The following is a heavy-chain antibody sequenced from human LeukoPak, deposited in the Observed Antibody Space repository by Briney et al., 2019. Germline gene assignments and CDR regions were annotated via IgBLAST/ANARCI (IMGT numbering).Heavy chain of an antibody. V-gene: IGHV5-51*01. CDR1: GYSFTSYW. CDR3: ARRPRTQYQLLSTAFDI. Sequence: GESLKISCKGSGYSFTSYWIGWVRQMPGKGLECMGIIYPGDSDTRYSPSFQGQVTISADKSISTAYLQWSSLKASDTAMYYCARRPRTQYQLLSTAFDIWGQGTMVTVSS. J-gene: IGHJ3*02. CDR2: IYPGDSDT. D-gene: IGHD2-2*01.